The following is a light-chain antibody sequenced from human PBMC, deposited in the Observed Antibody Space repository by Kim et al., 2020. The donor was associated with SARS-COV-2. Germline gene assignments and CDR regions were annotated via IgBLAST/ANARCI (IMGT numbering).Light chain of an antibody. V-gene: IGKV1-39*01. CDR2: AAS. CDR1: QTVSTY. Sequence: SVGDTVTITFRASQTVSTYFNWYQQKSGRAPILLIYAASSLQSGVPSRFSGSGSGTDFTLTISSLQPEDFATYYCQQSFSSPRTFGQGTKVDIK. J-gene: IGKJ1*01. CDR3: QQSFSSPRT.